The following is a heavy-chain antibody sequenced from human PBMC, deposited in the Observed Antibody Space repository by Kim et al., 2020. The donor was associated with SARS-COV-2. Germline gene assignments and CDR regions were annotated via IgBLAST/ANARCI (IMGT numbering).Heavy chain of an antibody. CDR3: ARDGGGLYYSDY. D-gene: IGHD2-15*01. Sequence: SETLSLTCTVSGDSISSSNYYWGWIRQPPGKGLEWIGTIHYSGNTYHNPSLKSRVTISIDTSKNQFSLKLSSVTAADTALYYCARDGGGLYYSDYWGQGTLVTVSS. J-gene: IGHJ4*02. V-gene: IGHV4-39*07. CDR2: IHYSGNT. CDR1: GDSISSSNYY.